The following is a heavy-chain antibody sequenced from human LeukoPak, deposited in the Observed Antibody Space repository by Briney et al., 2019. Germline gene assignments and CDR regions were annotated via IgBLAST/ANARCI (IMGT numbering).Heavy chain of an antibody. CDR1: GYTFTSYG. Sequence: ASVKVSCKASGYTFTSYGISWVRQAPGQGLEWMGWISAYNGNTNYAQKLQGRVTMTTDTSTSTAYMELRSLRSDDTAVYYCARYGDYEYYYYYYMDVWGKGTTVTVSS. CDR2: ISAYNGNT. D-gene: IGHD4-17*01. CDR3: ARYGDYEYYYYYYMDV. V-gene: IGHV1-18*01. J-gene: IGHJ6*03.